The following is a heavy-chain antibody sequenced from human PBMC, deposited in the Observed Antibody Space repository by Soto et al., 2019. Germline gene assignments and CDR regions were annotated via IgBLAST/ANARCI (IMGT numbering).Heavy chain of an antibody. J-gene: IGHJ4*02. D-gene: IGHD4-17*01. Sequence: SETLSLTCSVSGGSISNYYWSWIRQPPGKGLEWIGYIFYSGSTSYNPSLKSRVTISVDTSKNQFSLKLTSVTAADTAVYYCARELNGDYVTYWGQGTLVTVS. CDR3: ARELNGDYVTY. CDR1: GGSISNYY. CDR2: IFYSGST. V-gene: IGHV4-59*01.